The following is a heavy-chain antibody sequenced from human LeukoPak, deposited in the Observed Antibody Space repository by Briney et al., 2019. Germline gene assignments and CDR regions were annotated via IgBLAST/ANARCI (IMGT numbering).Heavy chain of an antibody. D-gene: IGHD3-22*01. Sequence: GGSLRLSCAVSGFSFSSSAMHWVRQASGEGLEWVGRIRSKANSYATAYAASVKGRFTISRDDSKNTAYLQMNSLKTEDTAVYYCTRPGYYDSSGFFLGFDYWGQGTLVTVSP. CDR2: IRSKANSYAT. CDR1: GFSFSSSA. J-gene: IGHJ4*02. V-gene: IGHV3-73*01. CDR3: TRPGYYDSSGFFLGFDY.